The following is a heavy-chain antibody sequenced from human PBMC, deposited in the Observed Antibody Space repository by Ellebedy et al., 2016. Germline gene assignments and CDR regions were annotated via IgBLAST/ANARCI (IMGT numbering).Heavy chain of an antibody. Sequence: GESLKISXEASGFTFSNYAMNWVRQAPGKGLEWVSATTGGGGSKYYADSVKGRFTISRDNTNNSTFLQMNSLRAEDAAVYYCASDGVGVIPGDAFDFWGQGTMVTVSS. D-gene: IGHD3-16*02. V-gene: IGHV3-23*01. CDR2: TTGGGGSK. CDR3: ASDGVGVIPGDAFDF. J-gene: IGHJ3*01. CDR1: GFTFSNYA.